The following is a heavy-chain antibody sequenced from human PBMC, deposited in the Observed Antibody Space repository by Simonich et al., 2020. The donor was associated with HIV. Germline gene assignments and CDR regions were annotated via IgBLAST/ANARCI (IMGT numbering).Heavy chain of an antibody. D-gene: IGHD3-22*01. V-gene: IGHV2-5*01. CDR3: AHSVVETYYYDSSGYYLDAEYFHH. CDR2: IYLNYDK. Sequence: QITLKESGPTLVKPTQTLTLTCTFSGLSVSTSGVGVRWISKPPRKALDGLALIYLNYDKRYSTSLKSRLTITKNTSKNQVVLTMTNMDPVDTATYYCAHSVVETYYYDSSGYYLDAEYFHHWGQGTLVTVSS. CDR1: GLSVSTSGVG. J-gene: IGHJ1*01.